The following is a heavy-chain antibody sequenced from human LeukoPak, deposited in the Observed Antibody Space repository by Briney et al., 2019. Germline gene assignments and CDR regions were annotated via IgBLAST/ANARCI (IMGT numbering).Heavy chain of an antibody. CDR1: GYTFTGYY. V-gene: IGHV1-2*02. CDR3: AKHGYSSGWPQVPSDC. Sequence: ASVKVSCKASGYTFTGYYMHWVRQAPGQGLEWMGWINPNSGGTNYAQKFQGRVTMTRDTSISTAYMELSRLRSDDTAVYYCAKHGYSSGWPQVPSDCWGQGTLVTVSS. J-gene: IGHJ4*02. CDR2: INPNSGGT. D-gene: IGHD6-19*01.